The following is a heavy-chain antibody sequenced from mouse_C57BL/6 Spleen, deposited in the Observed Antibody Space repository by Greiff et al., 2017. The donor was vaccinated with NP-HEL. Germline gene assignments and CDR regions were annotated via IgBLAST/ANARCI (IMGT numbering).Heavy chain of an antibody. CDR1: GYTFTSYW. CDR3: ARGDGYYVAY. Sequence: QVQLQQPGAELVMPGASVKLSCKASGYTFTSYWMHWVKQRPGQGLEWIGEIDPSDSYTNYNQQFKGKSTLTVDKSSSTAYMQLSSLTSEDSAVYYCARGDGYYVAYWGQGTLVTVSA. J-gene: IGHJ3*01. D-gene: IGHD2-3*01. CDR2: IDPSDSYT. V-gene: IGHV1-69*01.